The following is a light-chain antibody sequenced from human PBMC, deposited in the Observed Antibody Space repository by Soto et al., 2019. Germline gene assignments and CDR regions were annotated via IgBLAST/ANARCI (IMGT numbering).Light chain of an antibody. CDR3: IQALQIPPT. J-gene: IGKJ2*01. CDR1: QSLLNSNGYNY. V-gene: IGKV2-28*01. Sequence: EIVMTQSALSLPVTPGEPASISCRSSQSLLNSNGYNYLDWYLQKPGQSPQLLIYLGSSRASGVPERFSGSGSGTDFTLKISRVEAEDGGIYDCIQALQIPPTFGQGTRLDIK. CDR2: LGS.